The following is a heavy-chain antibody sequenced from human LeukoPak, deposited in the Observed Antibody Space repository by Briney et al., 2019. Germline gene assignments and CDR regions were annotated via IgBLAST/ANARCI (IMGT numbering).Heavy chain of an antibody. CDR2: IYYSGST. J-gene: IGHJ6*03. Sequence: SETLSLTCTVSGGSISSYYWSWIRQPPGKGLGWIGYIYYSGSTNYNPSLKRRVTISVDTSKNQFSLKLSSVTAADTAVYYCARAPSEHSYYYYYYMDVWGKGTTVTVSS. CDR1: GGSISSYY. V-gene: IGHV4-59*01. CDR3: ARAPSEHSYYYYYYMDV.